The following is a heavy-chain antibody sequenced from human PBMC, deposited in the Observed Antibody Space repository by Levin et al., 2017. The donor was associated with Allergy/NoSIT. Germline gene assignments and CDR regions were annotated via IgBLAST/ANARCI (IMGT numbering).Heavy chain of an antibody. CDR2: IYYSGST. CDR1: GGSISSSSYY. CDR3: AIRLVVTALDYYFDY. D-gene: IGHD2-21*02. V-gene: IGHV4-39*01. Sequence: PSETLSLTCTVSGGSISSSSYYWDWIRQPPGKGLEWIGSIYYSGSTYYNPSLKSRVTISVDTSKNQFSLKLSSVTAADTAVYYCAIRLVVTALDYYFDYWGQGTLVTVSS. J-gene: IGHJ4*02.